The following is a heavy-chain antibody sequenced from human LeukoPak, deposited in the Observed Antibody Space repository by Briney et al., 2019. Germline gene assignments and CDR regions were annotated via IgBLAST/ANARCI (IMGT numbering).Heavy chain of an antibody. CDR2: ISYDGSNK. Sequence: LSLTCTVSGGSISSYYWSWIRQPPGKGLEWVAVISYDGSNKYYADSVKGRFTISRDNSKNTLYLQMNSLRAEDTAVYYCARCPEYSSSSRGYYYYYMDVWGKGTTVTVSS. CDR1: GGSISSYY. D-gene: IGHD6-6*01. CDR3: ARCPEYSSSSRGYYYYYMDV. J-gene: IGHJ6*03. V-gene: IGHV3-30*14.